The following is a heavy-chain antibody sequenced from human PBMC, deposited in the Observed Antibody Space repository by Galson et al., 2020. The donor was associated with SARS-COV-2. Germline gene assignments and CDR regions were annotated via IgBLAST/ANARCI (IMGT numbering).Heavy chain of an antibody. Sequence: ASVTDSCKASGYTFTRYDINSLRQATGQGLEWMGWTNPNSGNTGYAQKLQGRVTMTRNTSISTAYMELSSLRSEDTAVYYFVVLDSGYYYDDYYYGMDVWGQCSTFTVAS. J-gene: IGHJ6*02. V-gene: IGHV1-8*01. CDR1: GYTFTRYD. D-gene: IGHD3-22*01. CDR2: TNPNSGNT. CDR3: VVLDSGYYYDDYYYGMDV.